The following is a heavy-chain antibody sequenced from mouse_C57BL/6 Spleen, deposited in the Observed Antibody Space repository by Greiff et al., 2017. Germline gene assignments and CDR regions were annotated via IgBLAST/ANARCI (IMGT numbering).Heavy chain of an antibody. CDR2: IDPSDSYT. CDR3: PRGEGYDYGHDY. CDR1: GYTFTSYW. V-gene: IGHV1-69*01. D-gene: IGHD2-4*01. Sequence: QVQLQQPGAELVMPGASVKLSCKASGYTFTSYWMHWVKQRPGQGLEWIGEIDPSDSYTNYNQKFKGKSTLTVDKATSTAYRQLSSLTSEDSAVYYCPRGEGYDYGHDYWGQVATLTVSS. J-gene: IGHJ2*01.